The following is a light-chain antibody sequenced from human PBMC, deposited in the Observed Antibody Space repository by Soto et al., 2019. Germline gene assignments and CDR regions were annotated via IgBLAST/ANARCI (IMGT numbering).Light chain of an antibody. V-gene: IGLV2-8*01. CDR1: SSDVGGYNF. Sequence: QSALTQPPSASGSPGQSVTISCTGTSSDVGGYNFVSWYQQHPGKAPKLMIYEVSKRPSGVPDRFSGSKSGNTASLTVSGLQAEDEADYYCSSSTGTNILVCGGGTKLTVL. J-gene: IGLJ3*02. CDR3: SSSTGTNILV. CDR2: EVS.